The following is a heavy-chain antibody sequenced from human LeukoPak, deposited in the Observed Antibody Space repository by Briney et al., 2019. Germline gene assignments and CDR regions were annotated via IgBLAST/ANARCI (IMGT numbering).Heavy chain of an antibody. J-gene: IGHJ4*02. D-gene: IGHD7-27*01. CDR2: ISNDGSKK. Sequence: PGGSLRLSCEASGFTFSNYDMHWVRQAPGKGLEWVALISNDGSKKYYADSGRFTISRDNSKNNLYLQMNSLRPEDTAVYYCTKDKANWGYQDYWGQGTLVTVSS. V-gene: IGHV3-30*18. CDR1: GFTFSNYD. CDR3: TKDKANWGYQDY.